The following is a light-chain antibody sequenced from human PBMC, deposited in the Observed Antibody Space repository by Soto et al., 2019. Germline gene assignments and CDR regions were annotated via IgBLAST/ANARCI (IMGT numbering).Light chain of an antibody. J-gene: IGKJ4*01. Sequence: DIKMTQSPSTLSASVGDRVTITCRASQSISTWLSWYQQKPGKAPKVLIYKASSLESGVPSRFSGSGSGTEFTLSISSLQPADFATYYCQQYNSYPLTFGGGSKVDI. CDR1: QSISTW. CDR3: QQYNSYPLT. CDR2: KAS. V-gene: IGKV1-5*03.